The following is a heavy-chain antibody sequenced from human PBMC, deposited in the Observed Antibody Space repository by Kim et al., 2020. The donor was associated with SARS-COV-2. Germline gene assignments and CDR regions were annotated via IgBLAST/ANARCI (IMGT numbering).Heavy chain of an antibody. CDR3: ARDRLSNYYDSRVEGDAFDI. Sequence: ASVKVSCKASGYTFTSYAMHWVRQAPGQRLEWMGWINAGNGNTKYSQKFQGRVTITRDTSASTAYMELSSLRSEDTAVYYCARDRLSNYYDSRVEGDAFDIWGQGTMVTVSS. CDR1: GYTFTSYA. D-gene: IGHD3-22*01. V-gene: IGHV1-3*01. CDR2: INAGNGNT. J-gene: IGHJ3*02.